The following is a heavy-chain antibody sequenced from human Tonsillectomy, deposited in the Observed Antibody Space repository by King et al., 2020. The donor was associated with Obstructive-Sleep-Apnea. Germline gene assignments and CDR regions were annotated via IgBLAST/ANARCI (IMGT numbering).Heavy chain of an antibody. CDR2: ISSSTSYI. CDR3: ARGFDYGGNRFDY. D-gene: IGHD4-23*01. Sequence: VQLVESGGGLVKPGGSLRLSCAASGFTFSSYSMNWVRQAPGKGLEWVSSISSSTSYIYYADSVKGRITISRDNAKNSLYLQMNSLRAEDTAVYYCARGFDYGGNRFDYWGQGTLVTVSS. CDR1: GFTFSSYS. J-gene: IGHJ4*02. V-gene: IGHV3-21*01.